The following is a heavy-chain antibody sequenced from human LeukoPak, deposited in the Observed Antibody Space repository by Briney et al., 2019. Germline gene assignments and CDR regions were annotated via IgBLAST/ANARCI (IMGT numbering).Heavy chain of an antibody. V-gene: IGHV3-23*01. Sequence: PGGSLRLSCAASGFTFSSYAMSWVRQAPGKGLEWVSAISGSGGSTYYADSVKGRFTIPRDNSKNTLYLQMNSLRAEDTAVYYCAKSAFHYDILTGYYSYFDYWGQGTLVTVSS. CDR2: ISGSGGST. J-gene: IGHJ4*02. CDR3: AKSAFHYDILTGYYSYFDY. CDR1: GFTFSSYA. D-gene: IGHD3-9*01.